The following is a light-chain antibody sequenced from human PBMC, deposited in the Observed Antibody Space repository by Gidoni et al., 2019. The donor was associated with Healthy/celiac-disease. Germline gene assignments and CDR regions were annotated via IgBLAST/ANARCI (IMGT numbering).Light chain of an antibody. CDR2: AAS. J-gene: IGKJ3*01. Sequence: GDRVTITCRASQSISSYLNWYQQKPGKAPKLLIYAASSLQSGVPSRFSGSGSGTDFTLTISSLQPEDFATYYCQQSYSTPVFGPGTKVDIK. CDR1: QSISSY. CDR3: QQSYSTPV. V-gene: IGKV1-39*01.